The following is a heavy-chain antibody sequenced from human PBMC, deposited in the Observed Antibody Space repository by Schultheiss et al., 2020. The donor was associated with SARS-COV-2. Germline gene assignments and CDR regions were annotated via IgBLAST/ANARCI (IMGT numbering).Heavy chain of an antibody. J-gene: IGHJ4*02. CDR3: ARSHWQLEPRSLVGY. Sequence: GESLKISCAASGFTFSSYGMHWVRQAPGKGLEWVAVISYDGSNKYYADSVKGRFTISRDNSKNTLYLQVNSLRAEDTAVYYCARSHWQLEPRSLVGYWGQGTLVTVSS. V-gene: IGHV3-30*03. CDR2: ISYDGSNK. D-gene: IGHD1-1*01. CDR1: GFTFSSYG.